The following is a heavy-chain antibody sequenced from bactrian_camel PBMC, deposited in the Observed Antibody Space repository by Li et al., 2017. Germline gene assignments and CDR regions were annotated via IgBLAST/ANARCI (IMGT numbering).Heavy chain of an antibody. Sequence: VQLVESGGGSEQAGGSLRLSCAASGSTVGMHCMGWFRQTPGKEREGVAAIAIGGGSTYYADSVKARFTISQDNAKNTLYLQMDSLKPEDTAMYYCAVAYVAGYCPLGPSEYSYWGQGTQVTVS. V-gene: IGHV3S54*01. D-gene: IGHD6*01. J-gene: IGHJ4*01. CDR2: IAIGGGST. CDR3: AVAYVAGYCPLGPSEYSY. CDR1: GSTVGMHC.